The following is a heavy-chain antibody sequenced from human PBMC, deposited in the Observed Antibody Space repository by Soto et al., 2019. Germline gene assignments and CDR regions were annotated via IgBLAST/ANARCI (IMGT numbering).Heavy chain of an antibody. J-gene: IGHJ5*02. V-gene: IGHV4-39*01. CDR3: ARHAYSAQIDLNWFDP. D-gene: IGHD2-21*01. CDR1: GDSISSSSYY. CDR2: IYYSGTT. Sequence: QLQLQESGPGLVKPSETLSLICTVSGDSISSSSYYWGWIRQPPGKGLEWIGTIYYSGTTYYNPSLKSRVKISVDTSKNQFSLKLNSVTATDTAVYYCARHAYSAQIDLNWFDPWGQGTLVTVSS.